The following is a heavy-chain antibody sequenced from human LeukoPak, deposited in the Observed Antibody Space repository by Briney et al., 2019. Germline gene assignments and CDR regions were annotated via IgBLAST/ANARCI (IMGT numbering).Heavy chain of an antibody. CDR3: ARDFYASGFYFWFAP. CDR2: ISPSGTT. V-gene: IGHV4-4*07. CDR1: GAXTGXHY. J-gene: IGHJ5*02. D-gene: IGHD2/OR15-2a*01. Sequence: SETLSLTCTVSGAXTGXHYWXXXXXPAGKGLELIGRISPSGTTHYNTSLGSRVTMSVDTSKNYFSLRLSSVTAAHTAVYYCARDFYASGFYFWFAPWGQGILVTVSS.